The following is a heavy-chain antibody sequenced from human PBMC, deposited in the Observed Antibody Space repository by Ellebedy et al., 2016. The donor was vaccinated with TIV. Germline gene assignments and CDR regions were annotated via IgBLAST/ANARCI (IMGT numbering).Heavy chain of an antibody. V-gene: IGHV1-46*01. CDR1: GFPFTSFY. CDR3: ASDEHSSSWYSFDY. CDR2: INPSGGST. J-gene: IGHJ4*02. Sequence: AASVKVSCNASGFPFTSFYMHWVRQPPGQGLEWMGIINPSGGSTTYAQKFQGRVTMTRDTSTSTVYMELSSLRSEDTAVYYCASDEHSSSWYSFDYWGQGTLVTVSS. D-gene: IGHD6-13*01.